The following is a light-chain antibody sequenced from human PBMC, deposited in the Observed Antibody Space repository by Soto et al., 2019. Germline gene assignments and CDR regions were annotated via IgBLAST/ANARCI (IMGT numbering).Light chain of an antibody. V-gene: IGKV3-20*01. CDR2: AAS. CDR1: QSVGSSY. CDR3: QQYSISGLT. J-gene: IGKJ4*01. Sequence: EIVLTQSPGTLSLSPGERATLSCRASQSVGSSYLAWFQQKPGQAPSLLIYAASNRATGVPDRFSGSGSGTDFTLTINRLEPEDFAVYYCQQYSISGLTFGGGTQVEIK.